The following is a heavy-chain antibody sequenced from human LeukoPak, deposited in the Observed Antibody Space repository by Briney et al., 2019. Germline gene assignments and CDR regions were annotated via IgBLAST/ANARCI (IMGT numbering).Heavy chain of an antibody. J-gene: IGHJ5*02. CDR2: IYYSGST. CDR1: GGSISSYY. V-gene: IGHV4-59*01. Sequence: SETLSLTCTVSGGSISSYYWSWIRQPPGKGLEWIGYIYYSGSTNCNPSLKSRVTISVDTSKNQFSLKLSSVTAADTAVYYCARHGAVAGSKSPGWFDPWGQGTLVTVSS. D-gene: IGHD6-19*01. CDR3: ARHGAVAGSKSPGWFDP.